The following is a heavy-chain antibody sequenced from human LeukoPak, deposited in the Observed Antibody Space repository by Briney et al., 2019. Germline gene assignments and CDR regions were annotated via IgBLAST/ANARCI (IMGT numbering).Heavy chain of an antibody. Sequence: SETLSLTCAVSGYSISSGYYWIWIRQPPGKGLEWIGSLYHSDSIYYNPSLESRVTMSVDTSRNQFSLKLSFVTAADTAVYYCARQHDSYHYYYVDVWGKGTTVTVSS. J-gene: IGHJ6*03. CDR1: GYSISSGYY. V-gene: IGHV4-38-2*01. D-gene: IGHD6-13*01. CDR2: LYHSDSI. CDR3: ARQHDSYHYYYVDV.